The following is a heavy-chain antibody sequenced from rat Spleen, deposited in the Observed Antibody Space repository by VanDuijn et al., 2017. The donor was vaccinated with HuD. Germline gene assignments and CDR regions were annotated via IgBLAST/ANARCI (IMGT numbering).Heavy chain of an antibody. J-gene: IGHJ2*01. CDR2: ISYSGSS. D-gene: IGHD1-1*01. V-gene: IGHV3-1*01. Sequence: EVQLQESGPGLVKPSQSLSLTCSVTGYSITSNYWGWIRKFPGNKMEWVGYISYSGSSGYNPSLKSRISITRDTSKNQFFLQVNSLSTEETATYYCARSEGAHYYLPFADWGQGVMVTVSS. CDR1: GYSITSNY. CDR3: ARSEGAHYYLPFAD.